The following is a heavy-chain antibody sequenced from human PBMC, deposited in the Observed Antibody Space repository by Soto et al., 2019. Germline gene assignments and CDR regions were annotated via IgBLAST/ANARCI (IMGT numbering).Heavy chain of an antibody. V-gene: IGHV3-30*04. CDR2: ISYDGRNK. D-gene: IGHD5-18*01. CDR1: GFTFSSYA. J-gene: IGHJ4*02. Sequence: QVQLVESGGGVVQPGRSLRLSCAASGFTFSSYAMHWVRQAPGKGLEWVAVISYDGRNKYYADSVKGRFTISRDNSKNTLYLQMNSLRAEDTAVYYCARRIQPYYFDYWGQGTLVTVSS. CDR3: ARRIQPYYFDY.